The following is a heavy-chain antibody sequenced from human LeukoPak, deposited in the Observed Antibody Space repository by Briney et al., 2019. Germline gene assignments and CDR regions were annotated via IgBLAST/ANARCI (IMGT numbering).Heavy chain of an antibody. CDR1: GFTFDDYA. J-gene: IGHJ3*02. D-gene: IGHD3-9*01. V-gene: IGHV3-9*01. CDR3: AKALPDILTGYYSPDAFDI. Sequence: GGSLGLSCAASGFTFDDYAMHWVRQAPGKGLEWVSGISWNSGSIGYADSVKGRFTISRDNAKNSLYLQMNSLRAEDTALYYCAKALPDILTGYYSPDAFDIWCQGTMVTVSS. CDR2: ISWNSGSI.